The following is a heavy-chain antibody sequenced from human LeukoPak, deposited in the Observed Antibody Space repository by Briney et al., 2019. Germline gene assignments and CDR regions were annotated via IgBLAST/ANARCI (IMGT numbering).Heavy chain of an antibody. V-gene: IGHV3-74*01. D-gene: IGHD3-22*01. J-gene: IGHJ5*02. CDR2: INTDGSRT. CDR3: ARVDDTSGQNWFDP. CDR1: GFTFSSYW. Sequence: PGGSLRLSCVASGFTFSSYWMHWVRQAPGKGLVWVSRINTDGSRTNYADSVKGRFTISRDNAKNTLYLQMNSLRADDTAVYYCARVDDTSGQNWFDPWGQGTLVTVSS.